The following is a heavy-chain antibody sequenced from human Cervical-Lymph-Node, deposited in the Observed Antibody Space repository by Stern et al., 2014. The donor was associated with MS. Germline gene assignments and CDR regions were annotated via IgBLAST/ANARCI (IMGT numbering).Heavy chain of an antibody. CDR2: IHDSGST. CDR1: GGSISSSGYY. V-gene: IGHV4-61*02. J-gene: IGHJ5*02. Sequence: VQLVESGPGLVKPSQTLSLTCTVSGGSISSSGYYWSWIRQPADKGLEWIGRIHDSGSTYYNPSLKSRVTISMDTAKNPFSSKLPSVTAADTAVYYCATTRWDLFTWNWFDPWGQGTLVTVSS. D-gene: IGHD1-26*01. CDR3: ATTRWDLFTWNWFDP.